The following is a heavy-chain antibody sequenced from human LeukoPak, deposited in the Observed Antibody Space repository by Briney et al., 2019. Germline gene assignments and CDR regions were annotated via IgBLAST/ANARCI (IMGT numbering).Heavy chain of an antibody. CDR3: AKGDDSSGFDAFDI. J-gene: IGHJ3*02. V-gene: IGHV3-9*03. CDR2: ISWNSGSI. D-gene: IGHD3-22*01. Sequence: GGSLRLSCAASGFTFSSYGMHWVRQAPGKGLEWVSGISWNSGSIGYADSVKGRFTISRDNAKNSLYLQMNSLRAEDMALYYCAKGDDSSGFDAFDIWGQGTMVTVSS. CDR1: GFTFSSYG.